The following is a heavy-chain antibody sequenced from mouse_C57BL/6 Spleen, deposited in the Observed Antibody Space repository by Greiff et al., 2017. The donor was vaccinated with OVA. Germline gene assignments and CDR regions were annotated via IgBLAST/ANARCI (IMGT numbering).Heavy chain of an antibody. CDR2: IDPETGG. J-gene: IGHJ2*01. Sequence: VQLQQSGAELVRPGASVTLSCKASGYTFTDYEMHWVKQTPVHGLEWIGAIDPETGGTADKSSSTAYMELRSLTSEDSAVYYCTRILYYGSTDPHYFDYWGKGTTLTVSS. D-gene: IGHD1-1*01. CDR3: TRILYYGSTDPHYFDY. V-gene: IGHV1-15*01. CDR1: GYTFTDYE.